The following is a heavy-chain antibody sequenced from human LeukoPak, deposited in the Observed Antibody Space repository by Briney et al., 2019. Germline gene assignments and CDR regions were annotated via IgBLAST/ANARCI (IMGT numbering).Heavy chain of an antibody. CDR2: IIHCGST. J-gene: IGHJ3*02. CDR3: ASDYSSSSGAFDI. CDR1: GGSFSGYY. V-gene: IGHV4-34*12. Sequence: PSETLSLTCAVYGGSFSGYYWSWIRQPPGKGLEWIGEIIHCGSTNYNPSLKSRVTISVDTSKNQFSLKLSSVTAADTAVYYCASDYSSSSGAFDIWGQGTMVTLSS. D-gene: IGHD6-6*01.